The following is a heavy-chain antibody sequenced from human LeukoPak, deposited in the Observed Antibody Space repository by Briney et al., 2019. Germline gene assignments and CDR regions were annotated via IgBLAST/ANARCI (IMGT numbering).Heavy chain of an antibody. CDR1: GYTFTSYD. V-gene: IGHV1-8*03. J-gene: IGHJ6*03. D-gene: IGHD6-13*01. CDR2: INPNSGNT. CDR3: ARGALPYSSSWYAAGWGYYYYYMDV. Sequence: ASVKLSCKASGYTFTSYDINWVRQATGQGLEWMGWINPNSGNTGYAQKMQGRATTTRNTSISTAYMELSSLRSEDTAVYYCARGALPYSSSWYAAGWGYYYYYMDVWGKGTTVTVSS.